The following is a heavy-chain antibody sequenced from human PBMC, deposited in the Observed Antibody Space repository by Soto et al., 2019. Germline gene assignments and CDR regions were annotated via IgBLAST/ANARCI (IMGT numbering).Heavy chain of an antibody. D-gene: IGHD6-19*01. CDR2: ISHDGNNQ. CDR3: ARDFSSGWAS. Sequence: QVQLVESGGGVVQPGRSLRLSCAASGFTFSSYAMHWVRQAPGTGLEWVAVISHDGNNQYYADSVKGRFTISRDNSKKTLYLQMNSLRSEDTAVYYCARDFSSGWASWGQGTLVNVSS. CDR1: GFTFSSYA. J-gene: IGHJ5*02. V-gene: IGHV3-30-3*01.